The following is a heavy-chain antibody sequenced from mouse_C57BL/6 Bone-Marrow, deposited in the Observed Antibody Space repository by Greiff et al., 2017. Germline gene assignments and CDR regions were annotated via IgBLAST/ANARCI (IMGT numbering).Heavy chain of an antibody. CDR2: INPGDGGT. CDR1: GYTFTSYW. Sequence: QVQLQQPGTELVKPGASVKLSCKASGYTFTSYWMRWVKPRPGQGLEWIGNINPGDGGTNYNEQFKSKATLTVDKSSSTAYMQLSSLTSEDSAVYYCTRYDYDAMDYWGQGTSVTVSS. V-gene: IGHV1-53*01. CDR3: TRYDYDAMDY. J-gene: IGHJ4*01.